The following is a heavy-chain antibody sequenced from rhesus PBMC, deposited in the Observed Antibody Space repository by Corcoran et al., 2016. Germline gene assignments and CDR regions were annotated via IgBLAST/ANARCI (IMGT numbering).Heavy chain of an antibody. CDR1: GGSISSGYYY. D-gene: IGHD1-20*01. J-gene: IGHJ4*01. CDR2: ITYSGST. Sequence: QVQLQESGPGLVRPSETLSLTCAVSGGSISSGYYYWSWIRQPPGKGLEWIGYITYSGSTSYNPSLKSRVTSSRDTAKNQFSLKLSSVTAADTAVYYCARDPPGAGTTLGYWGQGVLVTVSS. CDR3: ARDPPGAGTTLGY. V-gene: IGHV4-122*02.